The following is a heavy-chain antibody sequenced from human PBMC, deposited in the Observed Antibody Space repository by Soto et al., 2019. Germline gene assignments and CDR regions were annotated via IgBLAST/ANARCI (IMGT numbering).Heavy chain of an antibody. D-gene: IGHD3-3*01. Sequence: GGSLRLSCAASGFTFSSYGMHWVRQAPGKGLEWVAVISYDGSNKYYADSVKGRFTISRDNSKNTLYLQMNSLRAEDTAVYYCAKASIFGVVINTSGPMDVWGQGTTVTVSS. V-gene: IGHV3-30*18. CDR3: AKASIFGVVINTSGPMDV. J-gene: IGHJ6*02. CDR1: GFTFSSYG. CDR2: ISYDGSNK.